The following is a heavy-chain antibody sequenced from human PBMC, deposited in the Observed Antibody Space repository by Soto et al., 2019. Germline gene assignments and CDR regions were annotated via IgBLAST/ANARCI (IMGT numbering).Heavy chain of an antibody. CDR1: VGTFSSYA. D-gene: IGHD6-13*01. V-gene: IGHV1-69*12. J-gene: IGHJ4*02. CDR2: IIPIFGTA. Sequence: QVQLVQSGAEVKKPGSSVKVSCKASVGTFSSYAISWLRQAPGQGLEWMGGIIPIFGTANYAQKFQGKDPITADESTSTAYMELSSLRADDTAVYYCARVRIAAARVLGDWGQGTLVTVSS. CDR3: ARVRIAAARVLGD.